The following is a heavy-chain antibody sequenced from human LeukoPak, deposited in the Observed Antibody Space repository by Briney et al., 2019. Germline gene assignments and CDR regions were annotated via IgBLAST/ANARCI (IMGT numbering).Heavy chain of an antibody. CDR3: ARLYDILTGAFDY. Sequence: GGSLRLSCAASGFTFTSYSMNWVRQAPGKGLEWVSSISSSSSYTYYADSVKGRFTISRDNAKNSLYLQMSSLRAEDTAIYYCARLYDILTGAFDYWGQGTLVTVSS. CDR1: GFTFTSYS. J-gene: IGHJ4*02. D-gene: IGHD3-9*01. V-gene: IGHV3-21*01. CDR2: ISSSSSYT.